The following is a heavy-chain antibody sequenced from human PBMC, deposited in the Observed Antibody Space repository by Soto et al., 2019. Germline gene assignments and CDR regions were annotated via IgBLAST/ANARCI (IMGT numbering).Heavy chain of an antibody. D-gene: IGHD1-26*01. CDR3: ARDVGIVGAEYYFDY. Sequence: QVQLVESGGGVVQPGRSLRLSCAASGFTFSSYGMHWVRQAPGKGLEWVAVIWYDGSNKYYADSVKGRFTISRDKSKNTLYLQMNSLRAEDTAVYYCARDVGIVGAEYYFDYWGQGTLVTVSS. CDR2: IWYDGSNK. CDR1: GFTFSSYG. V-gene: IGHV3-33*01. J-gene: IGHJ4*02.